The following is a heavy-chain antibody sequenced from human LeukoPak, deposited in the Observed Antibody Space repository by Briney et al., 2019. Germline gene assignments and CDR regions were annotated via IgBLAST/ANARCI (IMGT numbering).Heavy chain of an antibody. CDR3: AKTTQIVVVPAAVDY. D-gene: IGHD2-2*01. V-gene: IGHV3-23*01. Sequence: GGSLRLSCAASGFTFSSYAMSWVRQAPGKGLEWVSAISGSGGSTYYADSVKGRFTISRDNSKNTLYLQMNSLRAEDTAVYYCAKTTQIVVVPAAVDYWGQGTLVTVSS. CDR2: ISGSGGST. J-gene: IGHJ4*02. CDR1: GFTFSSYA.